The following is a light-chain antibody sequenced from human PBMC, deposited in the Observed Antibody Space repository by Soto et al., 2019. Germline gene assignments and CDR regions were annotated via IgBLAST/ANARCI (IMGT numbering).Light chain of an antibody. V-gene: IGKV1-5*03. CDR1: QSISSW. Sequence: DIQMTQSPSTLSASVGDRVTITCRASQSISSWLAWYQQKPGKAPNLLIYKASSLESGVPSRFSGSGSGTEFTLTISSLQPDDFATYDCQQYNSYSLTFGGGTKVEIK. CDR3: QQYNSYSLT. CDR2: KAS. J-gene: IGKJ4*01.